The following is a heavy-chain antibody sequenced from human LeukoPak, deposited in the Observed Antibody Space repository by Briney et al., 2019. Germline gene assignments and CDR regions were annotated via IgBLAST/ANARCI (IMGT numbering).Heavy chain of an antibody. V-gene: IGHV4-4*02. J-gene: IGHJ4*02. CDR3: ARSSLRLRLGEYYFDY. Sequence: SESLSLTCSVSGGSISNNNWWSWVRQSPGKGLEWIGNIYHSGTTHYNPSLKSRVTISVDKSKNQFSLKLSSVTAADTAVYYCARSSLRLRLGEYYFDYWGQGTLVTVSS. CDR2: IYHSGTT. CDR1: GGSISNNNW. D-gene: IGHD3-16*01.